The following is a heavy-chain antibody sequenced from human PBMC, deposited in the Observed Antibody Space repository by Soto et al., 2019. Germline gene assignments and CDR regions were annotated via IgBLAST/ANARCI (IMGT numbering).Heavy chain of an antibody. CDR2: IYHSGST. CDR3: ARGDPTRTEKGDWFEP. V-gene: IGHV4-30-2*01. Sequence: SETLSLTCAVSGGSISSGGYSWSWIRQPPGKGLEWIGYIYHSGSTHYNPSLKSRVTIPVDRSKNQFSLKLSSVTAADTAVYYCARGDPTRTEKGDWFEPWYQGTLVTVAS. CDR1: GGSISSGGYS. J-gene: IGHJ5*02. D-gene: IGHD3-16*01.